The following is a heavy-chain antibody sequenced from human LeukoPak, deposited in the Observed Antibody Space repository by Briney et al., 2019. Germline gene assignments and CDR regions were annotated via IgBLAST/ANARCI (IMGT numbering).Heavy chain of an antibody. CDR3: AKAPEQWLTNIDY. CDR2: ISGSGGST. D-gene: IGHD6-19*01. Sequence: GGSLRLSCAASGFTFSSYAMSWVRQAPGKGLEWVSAISGSGGSTYYADSVKGRFTISRDNSKNTLYLRMNSLRAEDTAVYYCAKAPEQWLTNIDYWGQGTLVTVSS. CDR1: GFTFSSYA. V-gene: IGHV3-23*01. J-gene: IGHJ4*02.